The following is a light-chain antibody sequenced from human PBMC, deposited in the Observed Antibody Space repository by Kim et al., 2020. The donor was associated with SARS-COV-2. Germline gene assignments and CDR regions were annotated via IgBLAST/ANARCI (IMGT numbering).Light chain of an antibody. CDR3: QQYGSSPFT. CDR1: QRVSSSY. V-gene: IGKV3-20*01. Sequence: SPGESATLSCRASQRVSSSYLAWYQQKPGQAPRLLIYGASSRATGIPDRFSGSGSGTDFTLTISRLEPEDFAVYYCQQYGSSPFTFGPGTKVDIK. CDR2: GAS. J-gene: IGKJ3*01.